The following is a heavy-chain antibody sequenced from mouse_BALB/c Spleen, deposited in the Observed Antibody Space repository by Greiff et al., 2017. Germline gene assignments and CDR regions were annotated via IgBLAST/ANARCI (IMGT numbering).Heavy chain of an antibody. Sequence: EVQLQESGAELVKPGASVKLSCTASGFNIKDTYMHWVKQRPEQGLEWIGRIDPANGNTKYDPKFQGKATITADTSSNTAYLQLSSLTSEDTAVYYCANKYGNYDYAMDYGGQGTSVTVSS. CDR3: ANKYGNYDYAMDY. CDR2: IDPANGNT. CDR1: GFNIKDTY. J-gene: IGHJ4*01. D-gene: IGHD2-10*02. V-gene: IGHV14-3*02.